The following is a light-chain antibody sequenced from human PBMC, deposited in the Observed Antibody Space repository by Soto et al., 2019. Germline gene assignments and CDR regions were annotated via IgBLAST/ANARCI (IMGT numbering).Light chain of an antibody. CDR1: SSNIGAGYD. J-gene: IGLJ2*01. CDR3: QSYDTSLNVVL. CDR2: GNT. Sequence: QAVVTQPPSVSGAPGQRVTISCTGNSSNIGAGYDVHWYRQLPGTAPKLLISGNTDRPSGVPDRFSGSTSGTLASLAITGLQTEDEADYYCQSYDTSLNVVLFGGGTKLTVL. V-gene: IGLV1-40*01.